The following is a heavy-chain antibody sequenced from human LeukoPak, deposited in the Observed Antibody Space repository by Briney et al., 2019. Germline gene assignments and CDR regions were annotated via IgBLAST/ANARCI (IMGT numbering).Heavy chain of an antibody. Sequence: ASVNVSCKASGYTFTVYYLYWVRQAPGQGLEWMGRINPNSGGTNYAQKFQGRVTMTRDTSISTAYMELSSLRSDDTAVFYCARRIAAAGHFDYWGQGTLVTVSS. V-gene: IGHV1-2*06. D-gene: IGHD6-13*01. J-gene: IGHJ4*02. CDR2: INPNSGGT. CDR1: GYTFTVYY. CDR3: ARRIAAAGHFDY.